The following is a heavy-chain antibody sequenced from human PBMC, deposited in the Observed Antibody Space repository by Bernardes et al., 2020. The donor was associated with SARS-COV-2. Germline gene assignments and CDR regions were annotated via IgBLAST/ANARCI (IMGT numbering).Heavy chain of an antibody. CDR3: ARDEDYSNAYYYYGMDV. CDR1: GFTFSSYA. D-gene: IGHD4-4*01. Sequence: GGSLRLSCAASGFTFSSYAMHWVRQAPGKGLEYVSAISSNGGSTYYANSVKGRFTISRDNSKNTLYLQMGSLRAEDMAVYYCARDEDYSNAYYYYGMDVWGQGTTVTVSS. V-gene: IGHV3-64*01. J-gene: IGHJ6*02. CDR2: ISSNGGST.